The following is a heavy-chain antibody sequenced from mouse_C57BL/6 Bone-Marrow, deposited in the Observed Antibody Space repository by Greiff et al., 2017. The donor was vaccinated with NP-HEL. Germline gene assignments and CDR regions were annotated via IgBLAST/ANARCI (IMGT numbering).Heavy chain of an antibody. CDR1: GYTFTSYT. CDR2: INPSSGYT. D-gene: IGHD1-1*01. V-gene: IGHV1-4*01. Sequence: QVQLQQSGAELARPGASVKMSCKASGYTFTSYTMHWVKQRPGQGLEWIGYINPSSGYTKYNQKFKDKATLTADKSSSTAYMQLSSLTSEDSAVYYGASPTVVYFDYWGQGTTLTVSS. CDR3: ASPTVVYFDY. J-gene: IGHJ2*01.